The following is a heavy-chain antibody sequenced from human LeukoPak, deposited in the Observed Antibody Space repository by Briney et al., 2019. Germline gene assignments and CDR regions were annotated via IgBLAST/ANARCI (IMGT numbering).Heavy chain of an antibody. CDR1: GGSISSSSYY. CDR2: IYYSGST. Sequence: PSETLSLTCTVSGGSISSSSYYWGWIRQPPGMGLEWIGSIYYSGSTYYNPSLKSRVTISVDTSKNQFSLKLSSVTAADTAVYYCARYIVVVPAAIGGYFDYWGQGTLVTVSS. CDR3: ARYIVVVPAAIGGYFDY. J-gene: IGHJ4*02. V-gene: IGHV4-39*01. D-gene: IGHD2-2*01.